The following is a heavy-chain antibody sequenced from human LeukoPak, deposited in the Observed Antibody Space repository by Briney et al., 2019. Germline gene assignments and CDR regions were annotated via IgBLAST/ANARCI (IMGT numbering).Heavy chain of an antibody. CDR3: ARDRDVVVPAAGTCFDY. V-gene: IGHV3-7*01. Sequence: GGSLRLSCAASGFTFSAYWMSWVRQAPGKGLEWVANIQQDGSAKYYMDSVKGRFTISRDNAKNSLYLQMNSLRAEDTAVYYCARDRDVVVPAAGTCFDYWGQGTLVTVSS. CDR2: IQQDGSAK. D-gene: IGHD2-2*01. CDR1: GFTFSAYW. J-gene: IGHJ4*02.